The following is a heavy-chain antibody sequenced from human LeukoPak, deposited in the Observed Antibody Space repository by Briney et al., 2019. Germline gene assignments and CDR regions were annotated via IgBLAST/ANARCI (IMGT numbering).Heavy chain of an antibody. Sequence: PGGSLRLSCAASGFTFSSYAMHWVRQAPGKGLEWVAVISYDGSNKYYADSVKGRFTISRDNSKNTLYLQMNSLRAEDTAVYYCARDRGGYGDYWGGQGTLVTGPS. D-gene: IGHD4-17*01. CDR3: ARDRGGYGDYW. CDR1: GFTFSSYA. CDR2: ISYDGSNK. J-gene: IGHJ4*02. V-gene: IGHV3-30-3*01.